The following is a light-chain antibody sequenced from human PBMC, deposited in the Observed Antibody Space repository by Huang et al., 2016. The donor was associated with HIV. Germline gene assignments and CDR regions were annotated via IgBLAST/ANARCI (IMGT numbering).Light chain of an antibody. CDR2: DAS. V-gene: IGKV3-15*01. CDR1: QRVSSN. CDR3: QQYNNWLAGT. J-gene: IGKJ3*01. Sequence: EIVMTQSPATLSVSPGERATLSCRASQRVSSNLAWYQQKPGQAPRLLVYDASTRATGIPASFSGSGSGTEFTLTISSLQSEDFALYYCQQYNNWLAGTFGPGTKVDIK.